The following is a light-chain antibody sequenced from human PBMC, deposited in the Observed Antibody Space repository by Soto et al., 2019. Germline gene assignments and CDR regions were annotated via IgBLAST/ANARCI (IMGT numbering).Light chain of an antibody. CDR1: SSNIGAGYD. CDR3: LPYDGSLGAAF. V-gene: IGLV1-40*01. J-gene: IGLJ2*01. CDR2: GNS. Sequence: QSVLTQPPSVSGAPGQRVTISCTGSSSNIGAGYDVHWYQQLPGTAPKLLIYGNSNRPSGVPDRFSGSKSGTSASLAITGLQGEDGPDYSCLPYDGSLGAAFFGGGTK.